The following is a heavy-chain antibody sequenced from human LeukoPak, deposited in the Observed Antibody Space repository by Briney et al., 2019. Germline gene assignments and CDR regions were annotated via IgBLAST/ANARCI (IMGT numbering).Heavy chain of an antibody. CDR3: ARDRVVRGAPNDY. Sequence: GGSLRLSCTASGFTFSSYAMHWVRQAPGKGLEWVAVISYDGSNKYYADSVKGRFTISRDNSKNTLYLQMNSLRAEDTAVYYCARDRVVRGAPNDYWGQGTLVTVSS. CDR1: GFTFSSYA. CDR2: ISYDGSNK. D-gene: IGHD3-10*01. J-gene: IGHJ4*02. V-gene: IGHV3-30-3*01.